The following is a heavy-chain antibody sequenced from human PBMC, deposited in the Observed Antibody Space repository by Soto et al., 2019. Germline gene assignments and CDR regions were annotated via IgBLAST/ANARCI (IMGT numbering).Heavy chain of an antibody. V-gene: IGHV4-31*03. Sequence: SETLSLTCTVSGGSISSGGYYWSWIRQHPGKGLEWIGYIYYSGSTYYNPSLKSRVTISVDTSKNQFSLKLSSVTAADTAVYYCARVGYFSGGSCYSGAFDFWGQGLMVTVSS. J-gene: IGHJ3*01. CDR2: IYYSGST. CDR1: GGSISSGGYY. D-gene: IGHD2-15*01. CDR3: ARVGYFSGGSCYSGAFDF.